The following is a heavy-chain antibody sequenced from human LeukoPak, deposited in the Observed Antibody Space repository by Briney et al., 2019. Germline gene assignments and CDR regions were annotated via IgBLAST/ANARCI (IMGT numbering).Heavy chain of an antibody. CDR3: VRVPYCSTSCYALDH. CDR1: GFTFSSYD. D-gene: IGHD2-2*01. V-gene: IGHV3-13*01. CDR2: IGTAGDT. J-gene: IGHJ4*02. Sequence: PGGSLRLSCAASGFTFSSYDMHWVRQATGKGLEWVSAIGTAGDTYYPGSVKGRFTISRDNAKNTLYLQMNSLRAEDTAVYYCVRVPYCSTSCYALDHWGQGTLVTVSS.